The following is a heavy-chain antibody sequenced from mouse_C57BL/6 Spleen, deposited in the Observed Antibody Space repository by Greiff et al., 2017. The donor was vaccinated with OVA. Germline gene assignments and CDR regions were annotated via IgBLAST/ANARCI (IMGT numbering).Heavy chain of an antibody. Sequence: VHLVESGPGLVAPSQRLSITCTVSGFSLTSYAISWVRQTPGKGLEWLGGIWPGGGTNYNSALTSRLSISEDNSKSPVFLKMNSLQTDDTARYYCARVYDGYSYYDYWGQGTTLTVSS. D-gene: IGHD2-3*01. J-gene: IGHJ2*01. CDR1: GFSLTSYA. CDR2: IWPGGGT. CDR3: ARVYDGYSYYDY. V-gene: IGHV2-9-1*01.